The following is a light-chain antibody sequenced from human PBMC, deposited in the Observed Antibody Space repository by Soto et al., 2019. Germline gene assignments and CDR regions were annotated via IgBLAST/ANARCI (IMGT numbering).Light chain of an antibody. CDR2: LEGSGSY. CDR1: SGHSSYI. CDR3: ETWDFNTRV. V-gene: IGLV4-60*02. J-gene: IGLJ3*02. Sequence: QSVLTQSSSASASLGSSVKLTCTLSSGHSSYIIAWHQQQPGKAPRYLMKLEGSGSYNKGSGVPDRFSGSSSGVDRYLTISNLQFEDEADYYCETWDFNTRVFGGGTQLTVL.